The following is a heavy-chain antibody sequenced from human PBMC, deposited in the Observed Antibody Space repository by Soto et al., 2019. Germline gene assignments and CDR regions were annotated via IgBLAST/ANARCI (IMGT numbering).Heavy chain of an antibody. CDR3: ARDAHYCCCCHPIDY. CDR1: GYTFTDYG. J-gene: IGHJ4*01. V-gene: IGHV1-18*01. Sequence: GASVKVSCKASGYTFTDYGISWVRQAPGQGLEWMGWIHTYNGNTNYAQKVQGRVTMTTDSSTSTAYMELRSLRSDDTAVYYCARDAHYCCCCHPIDYLGHVSLVTVSS. CDR2: IHTYNGNT. D-gene: IGHD2-15*01.